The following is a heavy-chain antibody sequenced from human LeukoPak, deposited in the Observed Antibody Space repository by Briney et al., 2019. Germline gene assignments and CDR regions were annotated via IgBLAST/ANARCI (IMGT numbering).Heavy chain of an antibody. CDR3: ARWILYSSGSYSDY. CDR2: MHYNGST. D-gene: IGHD3-10*01. J-gene: IGHJ4*02. CDR1: GGSISSYY. V-gene: IGHV4-59*01. Sequence: SETLSLTCTVSGGSISSYYWSWFRQPPGKGLEWIGYMHYNGSTNYNPSLKSRVTISVDTSKNQISLKLSSVTAAGTAVYYCARWILYSSGSYSDYWGQGTLVTVSS.